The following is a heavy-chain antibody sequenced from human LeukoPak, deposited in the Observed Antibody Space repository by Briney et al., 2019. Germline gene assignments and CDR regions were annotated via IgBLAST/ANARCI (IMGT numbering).Heavy chain of an antibody. Sequence: GGSLRLSCAASGFTFSSYGMHWVRQAPGKGLEWVAFIRYDGSNKYYADSVKGRFTISRDNSKNTLYLQMNSLRAEDTAVYYCAKWDSSSRYVGFDYWGQGTLVTVSS. CDR1: GFTFSSYG. J-gene: IGHJ4*02. V-gene: IGHV3-30*02. CDR2: IRYDGSNK. CDR3: AKWDSSSRYVGFDY. D-gene: IGHD6-13*01.